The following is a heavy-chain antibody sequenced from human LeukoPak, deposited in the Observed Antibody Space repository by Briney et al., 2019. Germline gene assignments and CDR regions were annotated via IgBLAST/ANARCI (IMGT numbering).Heavy chain of an antibody. CDR3: AEELTPSIAVAGTDYFDY. J-gene: IGHJ4*02. D-gene: IGHD6-19*01. V-gene: IGHV3-9*01. CDR1: GFTFDDYA. CDR2: ISWNSGII. Sequence: PGGSLRLSCAASGFTFDDYAMHWVRHAPGKGLEWVSGISWNSGIIGYADSVKGRFTISRDNAKNSLYLQMNSLRAEDTALYYCAEELTPSIAVAGTDYFDYWGQGTLVTVSS.